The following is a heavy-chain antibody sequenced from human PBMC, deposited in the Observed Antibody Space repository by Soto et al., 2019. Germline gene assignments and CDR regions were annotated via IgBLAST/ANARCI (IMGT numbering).Heavy chain of an antibody. CDR3: LRVGSTDHDRAGLD. CDR2: ISGNSGRT. Sequence: QVQLVQSGAEVKKPGASVKVSCKTSGYTFTNFGSSWVRQAPGQGFEWLGWISGNSGRTYYAQKSQGRVTMTRDTSTNTAYMELRSLTSDDTAVFYCLRVGSTDHDRAGLDLGRGTLVTVSS. J-gene: IGHJ4*02. V-gene: IGHV1-18*01. D-gene: IGHD3-10*01. CDR1: GYTFTNFG.